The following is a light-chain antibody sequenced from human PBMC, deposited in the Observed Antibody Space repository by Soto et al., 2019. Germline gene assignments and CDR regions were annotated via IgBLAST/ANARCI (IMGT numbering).Light chain of an antibody. Sequence: EIVMTQSPDTLSVSPGERATLSCRASQSFSSDLAWYHQKPGQAPRLLTYDASTRATGIPARFSGSGSGTTFTLTISSLQSEDFAVYYCQQYNDWPATFGQGTKVDI. CDR2: DAS. J-gene: IGKJ1*01. V-gene: IGKV3-15*01. CDR1: QSFSSD. CDR3: QQYNDWPAT.